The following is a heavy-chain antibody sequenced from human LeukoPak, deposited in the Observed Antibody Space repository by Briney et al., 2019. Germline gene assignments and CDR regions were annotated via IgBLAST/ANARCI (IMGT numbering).Heavy chain of an antibody. CDR1: GFTFSSYN. CDR2: ISSSSGTI. J-gene: IGHJ6*03. Sequence: GGSLRLSCVASGFTFSSYNMNWVRQAPGRGLEWVSYISSSSGTIYYADSVKGRFTISRDNAKNSLYLQMNSLRAEDTALYYCARGIGSTYFRQSPHNYYMDVWGKGTTVTVSS. CDR3: ARGIGSTYFRQSPHNYYMDV. D-gene: IGHD2-2*01. V-gene: IGHV3-48*01.